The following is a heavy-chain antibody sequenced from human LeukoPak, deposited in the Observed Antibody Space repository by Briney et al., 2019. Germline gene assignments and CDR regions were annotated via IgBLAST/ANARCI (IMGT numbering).Heavy chain of an antibody. D-gene: IGHD3-22*01. CDR2: IYYSGST. Sequence: SETLSLTCTVSGGSISSYYWSWIRPPPGKGLEWIGYIYYSGSTNYNPSLKSRVTISVDTSKNQFSLKLSSVTAADTAVYYCARDLHEHMIGNNWFDPWGQGTLVTVSS. CDR3: ARDLHEHMIGNNWFDP. CDR1: GGSISSYY. V-gene: IGHV4-59*01. J-gene: IGHJ5*02.